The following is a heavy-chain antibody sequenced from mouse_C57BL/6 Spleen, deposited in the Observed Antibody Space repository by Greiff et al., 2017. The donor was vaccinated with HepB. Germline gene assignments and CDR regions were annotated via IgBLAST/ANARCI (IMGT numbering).Heavy chain of an antibody. D-gene: IGHD2-5*01. CDR3: ARSWGAYYSNYAWFAY. J-gene: IGHJ3*01. Sequence: VQLQQSGPELVKPGASVKLSCKASGYTFTSYDMNWVKQRPGQGLEWIGWIYPRDGSTKYNEKFKGKATLTVDTSSSTAYMELHSLTSEDSAVYFCARSWGAYYSNYAWFAYWGQGTLVTVSA. CDR1: GYTFTSYD. CDR2: IYPRDGST. V-gene: IGHV1-85*01.